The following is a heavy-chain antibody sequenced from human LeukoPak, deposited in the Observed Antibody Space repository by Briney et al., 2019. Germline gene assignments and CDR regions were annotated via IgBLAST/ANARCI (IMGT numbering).Heavy chain of an antibody. J-gene: IGHJ5*02. CDR2: IWYDASNK. V-gene: IGHV3-33*01. D-gene: IGHD1-7*01. CDR1: GFTFSSFG. Sequence: GGSLRPSCAASGFTFSSFGMHWVRQAPGKGLEWVAVIWYDASNKYYVDSVEGRFTISRDNSKNTLYLQMNSLRDDDTAVYYCVRGVGVSRFNYLDPWGQGTLVIVSS. CDR3: VRGVGVSRFNYLDP.